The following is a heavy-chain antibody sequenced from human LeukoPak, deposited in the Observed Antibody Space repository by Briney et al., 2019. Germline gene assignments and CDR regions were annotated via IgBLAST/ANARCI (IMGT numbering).Heavy chain of an antibody. Sequence: SETLSLTCTVSGGSISSYYWSWIRQPPGKGLEWIGEINHSGSTNYNPSLKSRVTISVDTSKNQFSLKLSSVTAADTAVYYCARGRFDYYMDVWGKGTTVTVSS. CDR2: INHSGST. J-gene: IGHJ6*03. V-gene: IGHV4-34*01. D-gene: IGHD3-10*01. CDR1: GGSISSYY. CDR3: ARGRFDYYMDV.